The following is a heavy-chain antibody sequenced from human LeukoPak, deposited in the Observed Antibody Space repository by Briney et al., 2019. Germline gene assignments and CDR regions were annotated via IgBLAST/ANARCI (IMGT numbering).Heavy chain of an antibody. J-gene: IGHJ5*02. V-gene: IGHV3-30*04. CDR2: ISYDGSNK. CDR1: GFTFSSYA. CDR3: AREGVGCSGDSCYNWFDP. D-gene: IGHD2-15*01. Sequence: PGRSLRLSCAASGFTFSSYAMHWVRQAPGKGLEWVAVISYDGSNKYYADSVKGRFTISRDNSKNTLYLQMNSLRAEDTAVYYCAREGVGCSGDSCYNWFDPWGQGTLVTVSS.